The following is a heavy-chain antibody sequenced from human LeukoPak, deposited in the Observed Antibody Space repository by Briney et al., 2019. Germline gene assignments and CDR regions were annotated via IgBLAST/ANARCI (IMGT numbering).Heavy chain of an antibody. V-gene: IGHV4-34*01. CDR1: GGSFSGYY. Sequence: SETLSLTCAVYGGSFSGYYWSWIRQPPGKGLEWIGEINHSGSTNYNPSLKSRVTISVDTSKNQFSLKLSSVTAADTGVYYCARAGYSSSSPDFDYWGQGTLVTVSS. J-gene: IGHJ4*02. D-gene: IGHD6-6*01. CDR2: INHSGST. CDR3: ARAGYSSSSPDFDY.